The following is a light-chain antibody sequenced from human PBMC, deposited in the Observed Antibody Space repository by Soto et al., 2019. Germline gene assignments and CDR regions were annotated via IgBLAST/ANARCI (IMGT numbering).Light chain of an antibody. CDR3: QQYNNWPPIT. J-gene: IGKJ5*01. CDR1: QSVSSSY. V-gene: IGKV3-15*01. Sequence: EIVLTQSPVTLSLSPGERATLSCRASQSVSSSYLAWYQQKPGQAPRLLIYGASTRATGSPARFSGSGSGTEFTLTISSLQSEDFAVYYCQQYNNWPPITFGQGTRLENK. CDR2: GAS.